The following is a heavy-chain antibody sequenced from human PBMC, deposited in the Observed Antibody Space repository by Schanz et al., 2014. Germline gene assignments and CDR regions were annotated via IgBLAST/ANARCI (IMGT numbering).Heavy chain of an antibody. D-gene: IGHD6-19*01. Sequence: QVQLVQSGVEVKKPGASVKVSCKASGYTFTSYGITWVRQAPGQRLEWMGWISPYNCNTNYAQKFQDRVTVTTDTSTRTAYMELGSLRSDDTAVYYCARNTHSTGWYFDNWGQGTLVTVSP. CDR3: ARNTHSTGWYFDN. CDR2: ISPYNCNT. CDR1: GYTFTSYG. J-gene: IGHJ4*02. V-gene: IGHV1-18*04.